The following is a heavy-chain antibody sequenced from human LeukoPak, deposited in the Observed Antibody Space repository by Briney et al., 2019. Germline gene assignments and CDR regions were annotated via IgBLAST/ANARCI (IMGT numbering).Heavy chain of an antibody. J-gene: IGHJ4*02. CDR1: GFPFPGAF. V-gene: IGHV1-2*02. Sequence: GGSVKVSCKASGFPFPGAFLQWVRQAPGQGLEWMGWINPENGDTNFAQKFEDRVTMTTDTSISTVYMELSRLKSDDTALYYCASRRGDCTAFYCLKPLDYWGQGTQVTVSS. CDR2: INPENGDT. CDR3: ASRRGDCTAFYCLKPLDY. D-gene: IGHD2/OR15-2a*01.